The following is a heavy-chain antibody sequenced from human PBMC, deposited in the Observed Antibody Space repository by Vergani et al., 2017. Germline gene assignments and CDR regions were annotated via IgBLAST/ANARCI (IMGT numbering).Heavy chain of an antibody. D-gene: IGHD3-10*01. CDR3: AKGAVYYYGSGSYVDY. CDR2: ISGSGGST. Sequence: EVQLLESGGGLVQPGGSLRLSCAASGFTFSSYDMSWVRQAPGKGLEWVSAISGSGGSTYYADSVKGRFTISRDNSKNTLYLQMNSLRAEDTAVYYCAKGAVYYYGSGSYVDYWGQGTLVTVSS. V-gene: IGHV3-23*01. J-gene: IGHJ4*02. CDR1: GFTFSSYD.